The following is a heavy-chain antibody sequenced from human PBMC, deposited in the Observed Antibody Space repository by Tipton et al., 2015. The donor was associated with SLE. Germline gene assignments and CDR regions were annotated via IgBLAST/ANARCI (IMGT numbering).Heavy chain of an antibody. J-gene: IGHJ6*02. CDR2: IYRSGTA. Sequence: TLSLTCSVSSYSIYNGFYWGWIRQSPGKGLEWIGSIYRSGTAYYNPSLKSRVTISVDRPNNQFSLKLSSVTAADTAVYYCARHYYGVDYYGLAVWGQGTTVTVSS. CDR1: SYSIYNGFY. V-gene: IGHV4-38-2*01. CDR3: ARHYYGVDYYGLAV. D-gene: IGHD3-22*01.